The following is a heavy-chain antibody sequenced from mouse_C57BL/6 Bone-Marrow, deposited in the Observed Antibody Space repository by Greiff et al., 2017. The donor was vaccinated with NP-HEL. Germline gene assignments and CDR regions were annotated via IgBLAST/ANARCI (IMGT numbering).Heavy chain of an antibody. CDR1: GYSITSGYY. Sequence: EVQLVESGPGLVKPSQSLSLTCSVTGYSITSGYYWNWIRQFPGNKLEWMGYISYDGSNNYNPSLKNRISITRDTSKNQFFLKLNSVTTEDTATYYCAREAYSNYGGMDYWGQGTSVTVSS. V-gene: IGHV3-6*01. D-gene: IGHD2-5*01. CDR2: ISYDGSN. J-gene: IGHJ4*01. CDR3: AREAYSNYGGMDY.